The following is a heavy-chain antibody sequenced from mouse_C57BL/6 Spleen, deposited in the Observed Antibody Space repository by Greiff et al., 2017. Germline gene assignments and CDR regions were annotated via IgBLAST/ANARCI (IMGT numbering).Heavy chain of an antibody. Sequence: VQLQQSGPGLVQPSQSLSITCTVSGFSLTSYGVHWVRQSPGQGLEWLGVIWRGGSTDYNAAFMSRLGIPKDNSKSQVFFKMNRLQADDTARYYGAQGGSSYVEVWFAYWGQGTLVTVSA. CDR2: IWRGGST. V-gene: IGHV2-5*01. CDR1: GFSLTSYG. CDR3: AQGGSSYVEVWFAY. D-gene: IGHD1-1*01. J-gene: IGHJ3*01.